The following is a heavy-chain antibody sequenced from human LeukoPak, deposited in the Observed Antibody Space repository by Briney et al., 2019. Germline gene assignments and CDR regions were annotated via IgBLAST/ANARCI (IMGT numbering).Heavy chain of an antibody. CDR3: AELGITMIGGV. D-gene: IGHD3-10*02. CDR1: GFTFSSQW. Sequence: LAGGSLRLSCAASGFTFSSQWMSWVRQAPGKGLEWVANVNQGGTAKYYVDSVKGRFTISRDNAKNSLYLQMNSLRAEDTAVYYCAELGITMIGGVWGKGTTVTISS. CDR2: VNQGGTAK. V-gene: IGHV3-7*01. J-gene: IGHJ6*04.